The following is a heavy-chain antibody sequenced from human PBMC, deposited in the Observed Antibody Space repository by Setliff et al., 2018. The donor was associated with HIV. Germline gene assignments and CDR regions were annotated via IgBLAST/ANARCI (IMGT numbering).Heavy chain of an antibody. CDR1: GGSISGYH. D-gene: IGHD5-12*01. CDR3: ARLPRGPWRWDY. Sequence: KASETLSLTCTVSGGSISGYHWNWLRQTPGKGLEWIGYIYTSRGTNYNPSLKSRVTISLDTSKIEFSLTLKSVTAADTAIYYCARLPRGPWRWDYWGQGMLVTVSS. CDR2: IYTSRGT. V-gene: IGHV4-4*09. J-gene: IGHJ4*02.